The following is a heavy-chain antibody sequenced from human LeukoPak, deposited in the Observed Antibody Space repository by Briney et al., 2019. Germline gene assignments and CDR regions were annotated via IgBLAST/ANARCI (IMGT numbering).Heavy chain of an antibody. V-gene: IGHV4-34*01. CDR3: ARKPRYDMLTGYYTLDS. Sequence: PSETLSLTCAVYGGSFSGYYWSWIRQPPGKGLEWIGEIHHSGNTNYNPSLTSRVTLSVDTSKNQFSLRLNSVTAADTAVYYCARKPRYDMLTGYYTLDSWGQGTLVTVSS. D-gene: IGHD3-9*01. J-gene: IGHJ4*02. CDR1: GGSFSGYY. CDR2: IHHSGNT.